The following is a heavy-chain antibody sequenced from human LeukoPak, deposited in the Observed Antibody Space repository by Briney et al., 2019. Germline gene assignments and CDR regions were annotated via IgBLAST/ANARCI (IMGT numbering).Heavy chain of an antibody. Sequence: SETLSLTCTVSGGSISSSSYYWGWIRQPPGKGLEWIGSIYYSGSTYYNPSLKSRVTISVDTSKNQFSLKLSSVTAADTAVYYCARDGAVGSSWYQVGFYYYYGMDVWGQGTTVTVSS. CDR3: ARDGAVGSSWYQVGFYYYYGMDV. D-gene: IGHD6-13*01. V-gene: IGHV4-39*07. CDR2: IYYSGST. J-gene: IGHJ6*02. CDR1: GGSISSSSYY.